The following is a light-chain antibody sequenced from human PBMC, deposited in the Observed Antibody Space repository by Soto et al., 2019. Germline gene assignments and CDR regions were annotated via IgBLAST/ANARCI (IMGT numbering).Light chain of an antibody. J-gene: IGLJ3*02. Sequence: NFMLTQPHSVSESPGKTVTISCTGSSGSIASNYVQWYQQRPGSAPTTVIYEDNQRPSGVPDRFSGSIDSSSNSASLTISGLKTEDEADYYCQSFDSISQVFGGGTQLTVL. CDR1: SGSIASNY. CDR2: EDN. CDR3: QSFDSISQV. V-gene: IGLV6-57*02.